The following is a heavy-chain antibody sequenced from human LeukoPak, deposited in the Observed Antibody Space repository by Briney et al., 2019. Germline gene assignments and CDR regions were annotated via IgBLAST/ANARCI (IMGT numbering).Heavy chain of an antibody. D-gene: IGHD5-18*01. CDR2: INPSGGST. CDR1: GYTFTGYF. J-gene: IGHJ5*02. V-gene: IGHV1-46*01. CDR3: ARALPHRRLMDTTMEQHWFDP. Sequence: ASVKVSCKASGYTFTGYFMHWVRQAPGQGLEWMGLINPSGGSTRYAQKFQGRVTMTRDMSTSTVYMELSSLRSEDTAVYYCARALPHRRLMDTTMEQHWFDPWGQGTLVTVSS.